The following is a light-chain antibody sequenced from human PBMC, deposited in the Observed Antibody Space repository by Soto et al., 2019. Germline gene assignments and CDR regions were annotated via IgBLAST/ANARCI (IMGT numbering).Light chain of an antibody. V-gene: IGKV1-5*01. J-gene: IGKJ1*01. CDR1: QSIGDS. CDR2: DVS. Sequence: DIQMTQSPSTLSASVGDRVTITCRASQSIGDSLAWYQQKPGKAPYLLISDVSSLERGVPSRFSGGGSGTEFPLPISSMQPDDFAPFHCQKYNGYSRTFGQGTKVEI. CDR3: QKYNGYSRT.